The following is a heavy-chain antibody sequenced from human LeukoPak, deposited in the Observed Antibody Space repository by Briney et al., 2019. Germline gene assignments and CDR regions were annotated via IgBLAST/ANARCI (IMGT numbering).Heavy chain of an antibody. D-gene: IGHD2-15*01. CDR3: ARLGYCSGGSCGGMDV. CDR2: ISSSSSYI. Sequence: GGSLRLSCAASGFTFSSYSMTWVRQAPGKGLEWVSSISSSSSYIYYADSVKGRFTISRDNAKNSLYLHMNSLRAEDTAVYYCARLGYCSGGSCGGMDVWGQGTTVTVSS. J-gene: IGHJ6*02. V-gene: IGHV3-21*01. CDR1: GFTFSSYS.